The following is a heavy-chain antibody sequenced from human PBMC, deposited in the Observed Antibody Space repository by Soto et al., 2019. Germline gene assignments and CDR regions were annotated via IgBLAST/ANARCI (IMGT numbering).Heavy chain of an antibody. CDR2: IYHSGST. J-gene: IGHJ4*02. V-gene: IGHV4-4*02. CDR1: GGSISSSNW. CDR3: ARSTRSGTTFDY. D-gene: IGHD4-17*01. Sequence: QVQLQESGPGLVKPSGTLSLTCAVSGGSISSSNWWSWVRQPPGKGLEWIGEIYHSGSTNYNPSPKTRVTTSVDKPKTQFSLKLSSVTAADTAVYYCARSTRSGTTFDYWGQGTLVTVSS.